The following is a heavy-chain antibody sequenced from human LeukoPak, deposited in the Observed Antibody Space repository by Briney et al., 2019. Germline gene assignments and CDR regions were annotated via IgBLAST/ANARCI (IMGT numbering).Heavy chain of an antibody. CDR1: GYTFTGYY. D-gene: IGHD6-13*01. J-gene: IGHJ5*02. CDR2: INPNSGGT. CDR3: ARVYSSSSRRCCGFDP. Sequence: ASVKVSCKASGYTFTGYYMHWVRQAPGQGLEWMGWINPNSGGTNYAQKFQGRVTMTRDTSISTAYMELSRLRSDDTAVYYCARVYSSSSRRCCGFDPWGQGTLVTVSS. V-gene: IGHV1-2*02.